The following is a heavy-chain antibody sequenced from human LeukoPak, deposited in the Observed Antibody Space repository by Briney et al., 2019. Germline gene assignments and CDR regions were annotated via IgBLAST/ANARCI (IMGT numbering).Heavy chain of an antibody. CDR1: GGSISSSGYY. V-gene: IGHV4-61*05. CDR2: IYYSGST. Sequence: PSETLSLTCTVSGGSISSSGYYWGWIRQPPGKGLEWIGYIYYSGSTNYNPSLKSRVTISVDTSKNQFSLKLSSVTAADTAVYYCVRLGRTVTTSFQHWGQGTLVTVSS. D-gene: IGHD4-17*01. J-gene: IGHJ1*01. CDR3: VRLGRTVTTSFQH.